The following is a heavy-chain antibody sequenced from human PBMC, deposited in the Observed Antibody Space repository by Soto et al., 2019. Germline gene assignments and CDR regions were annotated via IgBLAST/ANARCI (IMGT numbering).Heavy chain of an antibody. D-gene: IGHD3-10*01. V-gene: IGHV1-69*13. CDR3: ASHAPPVARGVIPQPNP. CDR2: IIPIFGTA. Sequence: GASVKVSCKASGGTFSSYAISWVRQAPGQGLEWMGGIIPIFGTANYAQKFQGRVTITADESTSTAYMELSSLRSEDTAVYYCASHAPPVARGVIPQPNPWGQGTLVTVSS. J-gene: IGHJ5*02. CDR1: GGTFSSYA.